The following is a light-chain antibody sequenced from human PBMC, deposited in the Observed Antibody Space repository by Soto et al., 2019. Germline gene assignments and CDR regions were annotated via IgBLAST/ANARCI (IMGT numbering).Light chain of an antibody. CDR3: QQHGNWTLT. J-gene: IGKJ3*01. CDR1: QSVSSS. CDR2: DAS. V-gene: IGKV3-11*01. Sequence: ELAMTQSHSTLSVSPGQGATLSCRASQSVSSSLAWYQQKPGQAHRLLIYDASNRATGIPARFSGSGSATDFTLTISSLEPEDFAVYYCQQHGNWTLTCGPGTKVDIK.